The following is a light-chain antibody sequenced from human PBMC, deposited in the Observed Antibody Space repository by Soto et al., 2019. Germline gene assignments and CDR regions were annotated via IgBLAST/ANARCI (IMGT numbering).Light chain of an antibody. CDR2: GNS. J-gene: IGLJ1*01. CDR3: QSYDSSLSGYV. CDR1: SSNIGAGYD. V-gene: IGLV1-40*01. Sequence: QSALTQPPSVSGAPGQKVTISCTGSSSNIGAGYDVHWYQQLPGTAPKLLIYGNSNRPSGVPDRFSGSKSGASASLAITGLRAEDEADYYCQSYDSSLSGYVFGIGTKLTVL.